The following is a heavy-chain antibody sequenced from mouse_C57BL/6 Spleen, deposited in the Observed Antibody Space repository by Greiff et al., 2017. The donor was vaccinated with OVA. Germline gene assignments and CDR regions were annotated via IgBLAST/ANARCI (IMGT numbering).Heavy chain of an antibody. Sequence: VQLQQPGAELVMPGASVKLSCKASGYTFTSYWMHWVKQRPGQGLEWIGEIDPSDSYTNYNQKFKGKFTLTVDNSSSTAYMQLSSLTSEDSAVYYCARQIYYDYAGEKRYFDVWGTGTTVTVSS. J-gene: IGHJ1*03. V-gene: IGHV1-69*01. CDR2: IDPSDSYT. D-gene: IGHD2-4*01. CDR3: ARQIYYDYAGEKRYFDV. CDR1: GYTFTSYW.